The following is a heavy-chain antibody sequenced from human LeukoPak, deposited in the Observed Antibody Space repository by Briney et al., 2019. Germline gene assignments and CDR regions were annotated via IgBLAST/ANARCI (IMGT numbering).Heavy chain of an antibody. CDR3: ARGFDGANAFDL. J-gene: IGHJ3*01. CDR2: INQDGRER. V-gene: IGHV3-7*01. CDR1: GLTFTTCC. Sequence: PEGSLTLSCPATGLTFTTCCMNGVRQATGKGGEWVANINQDGRERYYMDSVKARFTVSRDNAKDSLSLQMNSLRVEDTAVYYCARGFDGANAFDLWGQGTMVTVSS.